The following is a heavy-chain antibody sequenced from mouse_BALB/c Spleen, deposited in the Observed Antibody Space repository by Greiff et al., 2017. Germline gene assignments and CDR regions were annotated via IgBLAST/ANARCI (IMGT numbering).Heavy chain of an antibody. J-gene: IGHJ2*01. CDR2: ISSGSSTI. CDR1: GFTFSSFG. Sequence: EVMLVESGGGLVQPGGSRKLSCAASGFTFSSFGMHWVRQAPEKGLEWVAYISSGSSTIYYADTVKGRFTISRDNPKNTLFLQMTSLRSEDTAMYYCARSGHYYFDYWGQGTTLTVSS. CDR3: ARSGHYYFDY. D-gene: IGHD3-1*01. V-gene: IGHV5-17*02.